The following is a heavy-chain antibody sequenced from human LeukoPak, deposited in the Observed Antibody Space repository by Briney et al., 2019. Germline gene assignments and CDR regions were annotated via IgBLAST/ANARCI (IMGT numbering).Heavy chain of an antibody. CDR2: IYYSGST. CDR3: ARDRGYSYGFEDYFDY. D-gene: IGHD5-18*01. Sequence: PSETLSLTCTVSGGSISSYYWGWIRQPPGKGLEWIGSIYYSGSTYYNPSLKSRVTISVDTSKNQFSLKLSSVTAADTAVYYCARDRGYSYGFEDYFDYWGQGTLVTVSS. J-gene: IGHJ4*02. V-gene: IGHV4-39*07. CDR1: GGSISSYY.